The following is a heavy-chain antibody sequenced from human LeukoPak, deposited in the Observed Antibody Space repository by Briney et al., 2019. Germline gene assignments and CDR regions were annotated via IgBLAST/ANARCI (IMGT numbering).Heavy chain of an antibody. V-gene: IGHV1-18*01. CDR1: GYTFTSYG. J-gene: IGHJ5*02. D-gene: IGHD6-6*01. CDR3: ARDRGIAARPFQFDP. Sequence: ASVKVSCKASGYTFTSYGISWVRQAPGQGLEWMGWISAYNGNTNYAQKLQGRVTMTTDTSTSTAYMELRSLRSDDTAVYYCARDRGIAARPFQFDPWGQGTLVTVSS. CDR2: ISAYNGNT.